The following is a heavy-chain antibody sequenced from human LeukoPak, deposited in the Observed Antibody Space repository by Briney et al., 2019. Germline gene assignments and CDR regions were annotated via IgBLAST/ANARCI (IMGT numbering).Heavy chain of an antibody. CDR3: ARSRQASGLFSS. J-gene: IGHJ5*02. D-gene: IGHD3-10*01. CDR2: IYDRGPA. Sequence: PSETLSLTCTVSGYSISSGYYWGWIRQPPGKGLEWIGCIYDRGPAHYNPSLKSRFTISVDRPKNQFFLNVTSLTAADTAVYYCARSRQASGLFSSWGQGTLVVVSS. CDR1: GYSISSGYY. V-gene: IGHV4-38-2*02.